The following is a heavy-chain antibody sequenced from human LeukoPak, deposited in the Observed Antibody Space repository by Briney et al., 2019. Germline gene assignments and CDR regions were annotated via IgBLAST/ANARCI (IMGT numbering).Heavy chain of an antibody. CDR1: GYSISSGYY. CDR3: ASLWYSYGSSGAFDI. J-gene: IGHJ3*02. V-gene: IGHV4-38-2*01. CDR2: IYHIGST. D-gene: IGHD5-18*01. Sequence: SETLSLTCALSGYSISSGYYWGWIRQPPGKGLECIGRIYHIGSTYYTPSLKSRVTISVDTSKTQFSLKMSSVTAADTAVYYCASLWYSYGSSGAFDIWGQGTMVTVSS.